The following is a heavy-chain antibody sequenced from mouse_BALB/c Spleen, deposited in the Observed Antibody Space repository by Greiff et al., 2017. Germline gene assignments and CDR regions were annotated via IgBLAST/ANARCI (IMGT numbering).Heavy chain of an antibody. V-gene: IGHV1-9*01. CDR2: ILPGSGST. Sequence: QVQLKQSGAELMKPGASVKISCKATGYTFSSYWIEWVKQRPGHGLEWIGEILPGSGSTNYNEKFKGKATFTADTSSNTAYMQLSSLTSEDSAVYYCARNRDSTMITRGYAMDYWGQGTSVTVSS. CDR3: ARNRDSTMITRGYAMDY. CDR1: GYTFSSYW. D-gene: IGHD2-4*01. J-gene: IGHJ4*01.